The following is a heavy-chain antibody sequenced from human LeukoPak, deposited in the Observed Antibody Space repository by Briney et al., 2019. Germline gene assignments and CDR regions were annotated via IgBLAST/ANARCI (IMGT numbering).Heavy chain of an antibody. CDR2: IKQDGSEK. CDR3: ARDTHYPLEFDWLLSGANWFDP. D-gene: IGHD3-9*01. Sequence: PGGSLRLSCAASGFTFSNYWMSWVRQAPGKGLEWVANIKQDGSEKYSVDSVKGRFTISRDNARNSLYLQMNSLRAEDTAVYYCARDTHYPLEFDWLLSGANWFDPWGQGTLVTVSS. V-gene: IGHV3-7*01. CDR1: GFTFSNYW. J-gene: IGHJ5*02.